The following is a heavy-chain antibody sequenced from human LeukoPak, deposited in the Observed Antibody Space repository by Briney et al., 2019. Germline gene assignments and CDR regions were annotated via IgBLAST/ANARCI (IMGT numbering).Heavy chain of an antibody. Sequence: SETLSLTCAVYGGSFSGYYWSWVRQPPGKGLEWIGEINHSGSTNYNPSLTSRVTISVDTSKNQFSLKLSSVTAADTAVYYCARDPTVDAFDIWGQGTMVTVSS. D-gene: IGHD4-17*01. V-gene: IGHV4-34*01. CDR1: GGSFSGYY. CDR2: INHSGST. J-gene: IGHJ3*02. CDR3: ARDPTVDAFDI.